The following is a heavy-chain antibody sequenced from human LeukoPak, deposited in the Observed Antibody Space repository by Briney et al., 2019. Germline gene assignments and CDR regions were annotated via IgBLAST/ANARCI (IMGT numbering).Heavy chain of an antibody. V-gene: IGHV3-30*18. CDR1: GFTFSSYG. D-gene: IGHD2-2*01. CDR2: ISYDGSNK. J-gene: IGHJ6*02. Sequence: GGSPRLSCAASGFTFSSYGMHWVRQAPGKGLEWVAVISYDGSNKYYADSVKGRFTISRDNSKNTLYLQMNSLRAEDTAVYYCAKDIVVVPVAPPYYYYGMDVWGQGTTVTVSS. CDR3: AKDIVVVPVAPPYYYYGMDV.